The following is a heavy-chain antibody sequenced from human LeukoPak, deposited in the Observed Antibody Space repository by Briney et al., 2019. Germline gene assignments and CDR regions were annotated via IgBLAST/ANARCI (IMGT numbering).Heavy chain of an antibody. V-gene: IGHV3-48*01. CDR1: GFTFSSYS. CDR2: ISSSSSTI. Sequence: GGSLRLSCAASGFTFSSYSMNWVRQAPGKGLEWVSYISSSSSTIYYADSVKGRFTISRDNAKNSLYLQMNSLRAEDTAVYYCARDWASVAGSDDDAFDIWGQGTMVTVSS. J-gene: IGHJ3*02. CDR3: ARDWASVAGSDDDAFDI. D-gene: IGHD6-19*01.